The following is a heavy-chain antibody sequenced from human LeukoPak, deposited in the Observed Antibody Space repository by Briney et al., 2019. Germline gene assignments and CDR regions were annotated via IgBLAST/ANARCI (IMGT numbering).Heavy chain of an antibody. D-gene: IGHD3-22*01. V-gene: IGHV4-38-2*01. CDR1: GYSISSGYY. Sequence: SGTLSLTCAVSGYSISSGYYWGRIRQPPGKGLEWIGSIYHSGSTYYNPSLKSRVTISVDTSKNQFSLKLSSVTAADTAVYYCARHIAYYYDSSGQEDAFDIWGQGTMVTVSS. CDR3: ARHIAYYYDSSGQEDAFDI. CDR2: IYHSGST. J-gene: IGHJ3*02.